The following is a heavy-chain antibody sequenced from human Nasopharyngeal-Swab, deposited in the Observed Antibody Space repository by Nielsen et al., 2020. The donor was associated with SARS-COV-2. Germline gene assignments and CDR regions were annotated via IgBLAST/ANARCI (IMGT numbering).Heavy chain of an antibody. CDR3: ARSGLYYDFWSGYYPFDY. D-gene: IGHD3-3*01. V-gene: IGHV4-39*01. CDR1: GGPISSRSSY. J-gene: IGHJ4*02. CDR2: IYYSGST. Sequence: SETLSLTCTVSGGPISSRSSYWGWIRQPPRKGLEWIGSIYYSGSTYYTPSLESRVTISVDTSKNQFSLKLSSVTAADTAVYYCARSGLYYDFWSGYYPFDYWGQGTLVTVSS.